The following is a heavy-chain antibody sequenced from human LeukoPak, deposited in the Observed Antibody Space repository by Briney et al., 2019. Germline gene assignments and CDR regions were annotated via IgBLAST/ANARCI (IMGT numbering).Heavy chain of an antibody. J-gene: IGHJ5*02. CDR2: ISGSGGST. V-gene: IGHV3-23*01. D-gene: IGHD3-10*01. Sequence: PGGSLRLSCAASGFTFSSYAMSWVRQAPGKGLEWVSAISGSGGSTYYADSVKGRFTISRDNSKNTLYLQMNSLRAEDTAVYYCAKQNGQGSSYYYGSGSLGPNNWFDPWGQGTLVTVSS. CDR3: AKQNGQGSSYYYGSGSLGPNNWFDP. CDR1: GFTFSSYA.